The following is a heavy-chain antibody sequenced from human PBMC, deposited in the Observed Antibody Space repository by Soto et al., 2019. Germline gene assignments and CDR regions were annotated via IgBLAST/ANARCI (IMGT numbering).Heavy chain of an antibody. Sequence: QVTLKESGPVLVKRTETLTLTCTVSGISLSSGRMGVSWIRQPPGKALEWLAHIFSNDEKSYSTSLKSRLTISKDTLKSQVVLTMTNMAPVDTATYYCARRVYYYYMDVWGTGTTVTVSS. V-gene: IGHV2-26*01. J-gene: IGHJ6*03. CDR1: GISLSSGRMG. CDR2: IFSNDEK. CDR3: ARRVYYYYMDV.